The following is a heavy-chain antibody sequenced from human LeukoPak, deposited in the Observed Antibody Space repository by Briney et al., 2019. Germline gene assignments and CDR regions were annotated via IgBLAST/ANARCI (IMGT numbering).Heavy chain of an antibody. J-gene: IGHJ3*02. Sequence: GGSLRLSCAASGFTFTTYWMSWVRQLPGKGLEWVANINQDGTEKYYVDSVKGRFTISRDNAKNSLDLQMNSLRVEDTAVYYCARDFGPAFDIWGQGTMVTVSS. CDR1: GFTFTTYW. V-gene: IGHV3-7*01. D-gene: IGHD3-10*01. CDR3: ARDFGPAFDI. CDR2: INQDGTEK.